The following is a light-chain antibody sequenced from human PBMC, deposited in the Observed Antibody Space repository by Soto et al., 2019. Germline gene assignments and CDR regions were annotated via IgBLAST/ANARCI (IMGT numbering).Light chain of an antibody. CDR3: QQYGSSTRT. CDR2: GAS. J-gene: IGKJ1*01. Sequence: IVLTQSPGTLSLSHGERTTLACRASQSVSRRYLAWYQQKHGQAPRLXIYGASSRETGIPDRFSGSGSGTEFTRTISRLEPEDFAVYDCQQYGSSTRTFGQGTKVDI. V-gene: IGKV3-20*01. CDR1: QSVSRRY.